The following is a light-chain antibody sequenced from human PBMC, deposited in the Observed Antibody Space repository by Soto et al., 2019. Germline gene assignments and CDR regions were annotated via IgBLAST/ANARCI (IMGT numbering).Light chain of an antibody. CDR3: QQYYSSPWT. CDR2: DAS. J-gene: IGKJ1*01. CDR1: QTVSGSY. V-gene: IGKV3-20*01. Sequence: EIVLTQSAGTLSLSPGERATLSCRSSQTVSGSYLAWFQQKPRQAPRLLIYDASTTAAGAPEGFSGSGSGTDFSRTSNRLEHADFAVYYCQQYYSSPWTFGQGTKVEIK.